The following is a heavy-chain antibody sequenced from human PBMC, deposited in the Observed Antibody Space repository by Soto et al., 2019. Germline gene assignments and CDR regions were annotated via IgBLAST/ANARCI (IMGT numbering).Heavy chain of an antibody. J-gene: IGHJ1*01. CDR1: GFTFSSYG. D-gene: IGHD1-26*01. CDR3: ARDGGGSYYSEYFQH. V-gene: IGHV3-33*01. CDR2: IWYDGSNK. Sequence: QVQLVESGGGVVQPGRSPRLSCAASGFTFSSYGMHWVRQAPGKGLEWVAVIWYDGSNKYYADSVKGRFTISRDNSKNTLYLQMNSLRAEDTAVYYCARDGGGSYYSEYFQHWGQGTLVTVSS.